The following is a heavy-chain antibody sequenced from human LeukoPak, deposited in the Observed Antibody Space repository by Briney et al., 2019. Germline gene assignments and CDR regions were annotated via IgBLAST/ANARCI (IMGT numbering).Heavy chain of an antibody. Sequence: SETLSLTCAVYGGSFSGYYWSWIRQSPGKGLEWIGEINHSESANYNPPLKSRATISVDTSKDQFSLKLSSVTAADTAVYYCARRGLNSGWYNYWGQGTLVTVSS. D-gene: IGHD6-19*01. V-gene: IGHV4-34*01. J-gene: IGHJ4*02. CDR1: GGSFSGYY. CDR3: ARRGLNSGWYNY. CDR2: INHSESA.